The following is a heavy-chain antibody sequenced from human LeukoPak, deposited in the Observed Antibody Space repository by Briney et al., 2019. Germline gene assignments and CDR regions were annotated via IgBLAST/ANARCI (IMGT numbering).Heavy chain of an antibody. D-gene: IGHD3-16*02. CDR2: IYSGGNT. J-gene: IGHJ4*02. V-gene: IGHV3-66*01. CDR3: ARGVIFGGIIEKPSDY. CDR1: GFTVSSNC. Sequence: QPGGSLRLSCAASGFTVSSNCMSWVRQAPGQGLEWVSIIYSGGNTYYAESVKGRFTFSRDNSKNTLYLQMNRQRAEDTAVYYCARGVIFGGIIEKPSDYWGQGTLVTVSS.